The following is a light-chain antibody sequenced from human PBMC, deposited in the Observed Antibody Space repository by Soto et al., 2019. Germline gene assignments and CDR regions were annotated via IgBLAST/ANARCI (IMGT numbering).Light chain of an antibody. CDR2: GAS. V-gene: IGKV3-15*01. CDR3: QQYNNWPQT. Sequence: EIVMTQSPATLSVSPGERATLSCRASQSVSSNLAWYQQNPGQAPRLLIYGASTRATGIPARFSGSGSGTEFTLTISSLQSEDFAVDYCQQYNNWPQTFGQGTKVEIK. CDR1: QSVSSN. J-gene: IGKJ1*01.